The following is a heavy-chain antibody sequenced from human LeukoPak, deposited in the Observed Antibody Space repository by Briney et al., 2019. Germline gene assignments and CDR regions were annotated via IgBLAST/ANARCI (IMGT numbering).Heavy chain of an antibody. V-gene: IGHV3-43*01. CDR3: AKSSSGYYDY. D-gene: IGHD3-22*01. Sequence: GGSLRLSCAASGFTFDDYTMHWVRQAPGKGLEWVSLISWDGGSTYYADSVKGRFTISRDNSKNSLYLQMNSLRTEDTALYYCAKSSSGYYDYWGQGTLVTVSS. J-gene: IGHJ4*02. CDR1: GFTFDDYT. CDR2: ISWDGGST.